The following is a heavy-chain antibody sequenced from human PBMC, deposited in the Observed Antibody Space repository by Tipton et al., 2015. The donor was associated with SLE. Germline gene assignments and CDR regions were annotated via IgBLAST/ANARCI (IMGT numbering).Heavy chain of an antibody. D-gene: IGHD1-1*01. CDR3: ARGLEENVSAERWFDP. J-gene: IGHJ5*02. V-gene: IGHV4-59*13. Sequence: TLSLTCTVSGGSISPYYWSWIRQPPGKGLEWIGYIYYSGTRNYNPSLRSRATISVDTSKNQFSPQLTSVTAADTAVYYCARGLEENVSAERWFDPWGLGTLVTVSS. CDR1: GGSISPYY. CDR2: IYYSGTR.